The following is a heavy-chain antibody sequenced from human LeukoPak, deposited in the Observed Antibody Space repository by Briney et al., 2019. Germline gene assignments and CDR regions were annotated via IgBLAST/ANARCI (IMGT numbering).Heavy chain of an antibody. CDR2: IYTSGST. D-gene: IGHD1-26*01. CDR1: GGSISSGGYY. Sequence: SETLSLTCTVSGGSISSGGYYWSWIRQPPGKGLEWIGRIYTSGSTNYNPSLKSRVTISVDTSKNQFTLKLSSVTAADTAVYYCARDRGDSGSYYVTGSWFDPWGQGTLVTVSS. J-gene: IGHJ5*02. V-gene: IGHV4-61*02. CDR3: ARDRGDSGSYYVTGSWFDP.